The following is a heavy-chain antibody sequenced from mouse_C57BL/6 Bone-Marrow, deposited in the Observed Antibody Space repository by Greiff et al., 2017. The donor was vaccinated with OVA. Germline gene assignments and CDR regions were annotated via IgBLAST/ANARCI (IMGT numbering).Heavy chain of an antibody. CDR1: GFNIKDDY. CDR3: TTGATVADGYFDV. J-gene: IGHJ1*03. D-gene: IGHD1-1*01. CDR2: IDPENGDT. Sequence: VQLQQSGAELVRPGASVKLSCTASGFNIKDDYMHWVKQRPEQGLEWIGWIDPENGDTEYASKFQGKATITADTSSNTAYLQLSSLTSEDTAVYYCTTGATVADGYFDVWGTETTVTVST. V-gene: IGHV14-4*01.